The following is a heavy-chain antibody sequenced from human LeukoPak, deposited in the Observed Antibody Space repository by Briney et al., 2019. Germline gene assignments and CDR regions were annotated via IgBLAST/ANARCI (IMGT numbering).Heavy chain of an antibody. V-gene: IGHV3-7*01. CDR3: ARDPDSSSFDY. Sequence: PGGSLRLSCIASGLNFRTSWMSWVRQSPGKGLEFLANIKYDGSVKNYADSVKGRFTISRDNPKNSLYLQMDSLRAEDTAVYYCARDPDSSSFDYWGQGALVTVPS. J-gene: IGHJ4*02. CDR2: IKYDGSVK. D-gene: IGHD6-13*01. CDR1: GLNFRTSW.